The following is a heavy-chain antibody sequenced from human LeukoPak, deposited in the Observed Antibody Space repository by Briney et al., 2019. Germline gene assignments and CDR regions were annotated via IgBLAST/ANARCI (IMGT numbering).Heavy chain of an antibody. Sequence: GESLKISCKGSGYSFTSYWIGWVRQMPGKGLEWMGTIYPGDSDTRYSPSFQGQVTISADKSISTAYLQWSSLKASDTAMYYCARLLTVAAAGTVPYYYYMDVWGKGTTVTVSS. CDR3: ARLLTVAAAGTVPYYYYMDV. J-gene: IGHJ6*03. V-gene: IGHV5-51*01. CDR1: GYSFTSYW. CDR2: IYPGDSDT. D-gene: IGHD6-13*01.